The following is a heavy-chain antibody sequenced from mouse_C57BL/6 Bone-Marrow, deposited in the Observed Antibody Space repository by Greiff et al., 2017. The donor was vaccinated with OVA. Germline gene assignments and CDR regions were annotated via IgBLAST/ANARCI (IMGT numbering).Heavy chain of an antibody. CDR3: ARGTTLDY. D-gene: IGHD1-1*01. CDR1: GFTFTDYY. V-gene: IGHV7-3*01. J-gene: IGHJ2*01. Sequence: EVKVVESGGGLVQPGGSLSLSCAASGFTFTDYYMSWVRPPPGKALEWLGFIRNKANGYTTEYSASVKGRFTISRDNSQSILYLQMNALRAEDSATYYCARGTTLDYWGQGTTLTVSS. CDR2: IRNKANGYTT.